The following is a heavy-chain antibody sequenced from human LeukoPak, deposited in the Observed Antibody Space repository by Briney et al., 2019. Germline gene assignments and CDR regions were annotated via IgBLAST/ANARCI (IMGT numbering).Heavy chain of an antibody. V-gene: IGHV3-23*01. CDR3: AKDPMTTVTTVDSD. D-gene: IGHD4-17*01. CDR1: RFTFSNYV. CDR2: ISGSGSLT. J-gene: IGHJ4*02. Sequence: PGGSLRLSCAASRFTFSNYVMSWVRQAPGKGLEWVSAISGSGSLTFYADSVKGRFTISRDNSKNTLYLQMNSLRAEDTAVYYCAKDPMTTVTTVDSDWGQGTLVTVSS.